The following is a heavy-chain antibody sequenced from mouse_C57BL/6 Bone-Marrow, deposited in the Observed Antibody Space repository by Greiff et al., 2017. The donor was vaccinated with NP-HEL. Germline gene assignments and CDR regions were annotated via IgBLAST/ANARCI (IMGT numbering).Heavy chain of an antibody. CDR1: GFTFSDAW. CDR3: TRRGITTVVECDFEV. Sequence: EVQLQESGGGLVQPGGSMKLSCAASGFTFSDAWMDWVRQSPEKGLEWVAEIRNKANNHATYYAESVKGRFTISRDDSKSSVYRQMNSLRAEDTGIYYCTRRGITTVVECDFEVWGTGTTVTVAS. V-gene: IGHV6-6*01. D-gene: IGHD1-1*01. CDR2: IRNKANNHAT. J-gene: IGHJ1*03.